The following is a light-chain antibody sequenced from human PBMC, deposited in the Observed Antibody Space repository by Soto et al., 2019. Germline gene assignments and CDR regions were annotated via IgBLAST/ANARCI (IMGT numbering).Light chain of an antibody. CDR1: SSDVGSYNL. CDR2: EGS. V-gene: IGLV2-23*03. CDR3: CSYAGSSTFHVV. J-gene: IGLJ2*01. Sequence: QSALTQPASVSGSPGQSITISCTGTSSDVGSYNLVSWYQQHPGKAPKLMIYEGSKRPSGLYNRFSGSTSGNTASLTISGLQAEDEADYYCCSYAGSSTFHVVFGGGTKLTVL.